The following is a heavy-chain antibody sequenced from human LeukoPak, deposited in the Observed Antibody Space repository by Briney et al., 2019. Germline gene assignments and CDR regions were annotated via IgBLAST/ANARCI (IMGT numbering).Heavy chain of an antibody. CDR1: GITLSNYG. D-gene: IGHD3-10*01. J-gene: IGHJ4*02. CDR3: AKRGVVIRVILVGFHKEAYYFDS. V-gene: IGHV3-23*01. Sequence: GGSLRLSCAVSGITLSNYGMSWVRQAPGKGLEWVAGISGSGGGTTYADSVKGRFTISRNNSKNTLYLQVNSLRAEDTAVYFCAKRGVVIRVILVGFHKEAYYFDSWGQGALVTVSS. CDR2: ISGSGGGT.